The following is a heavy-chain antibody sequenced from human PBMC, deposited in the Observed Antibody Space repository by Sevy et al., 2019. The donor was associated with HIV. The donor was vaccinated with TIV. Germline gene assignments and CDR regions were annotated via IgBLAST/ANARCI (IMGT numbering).Heavy chain of an antibody. CDR3: ARDGGYSIKWYPLY. V-gene: IGHV3-30-3*01. D-gene: IGHD1-26*01. J-gene: IGHJ4*01. Sequence: GGSLRLSCAASGFAFSTHAMHWVRQAPGKGLEWVAVISYEGTVTFYGASVDGRFTISRDNSKNMLSLQINSLKPEDTAVYYCARDGGYSIKWYPLYWGHGTLVTVSS. CDR2: ISYEGTVT. CDR1: GFAFSTHA.